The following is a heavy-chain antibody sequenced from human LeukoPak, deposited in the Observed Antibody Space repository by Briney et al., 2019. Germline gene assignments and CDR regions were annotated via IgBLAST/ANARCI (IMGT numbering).Heavy chain of an antibody. CDR2: VNHSGST. CDR3: ARAREGATIDY. D-gene: IGHD1-26*01. V-gene: IGHV4-34*01. Sequence: SETLSLICAVYGESFSGYYWTWIRQPPGKGLEWIADVNHSGSTNYNPSLKSRVIISVDTSKNQFSLKLSSVTDADTAVYYCARAREGATIDYWGQGTLVTVSS. J-gene: IGHJ4*02. CDR1: GESFSGYY.